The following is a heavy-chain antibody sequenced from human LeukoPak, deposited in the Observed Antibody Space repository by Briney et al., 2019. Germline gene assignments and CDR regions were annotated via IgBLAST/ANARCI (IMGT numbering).Heavy chain of an antibody. CDR2: IWYDGSNK. D-gene: IGHD6-6*01. Sequence: GGSLRLSCAASGFTFSSYGMHWVRQARGKGLEWVAVIWYDGSNKYYADSVKGRFTISRDNSKNTLYLQMNSLRVEDTAVYYCAREDSSSSGGPFDYWGQGTLVTVSS. CDR1: GFTFSSYG. V-gene: IGHV3-33*01. CDR3: AREDSSSSGGPFDY. J-gene: IGHJ4*02.